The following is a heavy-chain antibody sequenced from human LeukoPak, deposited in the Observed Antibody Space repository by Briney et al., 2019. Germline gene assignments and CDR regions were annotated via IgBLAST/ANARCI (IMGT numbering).Heavy chain of an antibody. CDR1: AFIFSGHW. J-gene: IGHJ4*02. Sequence: GGSLRLSCEGSAFIFSGHWMNWVRQTPGKGLEWVASIKEDGSERQYVDSVKGRFSISRDNTKGSLFLQLNSLRAEDTAVYYCARDPTPGVVAPNPDYWGQGTLVTVSS. D-gene: IGHD5-12*01. CDR2: IKEDGSER. V-gene: IGHV3-7*03. CDR3: ARDPTPGVVAPNPDY.